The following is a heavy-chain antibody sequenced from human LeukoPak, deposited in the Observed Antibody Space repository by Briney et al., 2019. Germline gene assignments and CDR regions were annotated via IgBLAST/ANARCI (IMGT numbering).Heavy chain of an antibody. V-gene: IGHV1-18*04. J-gene: IGHJ4*02. CDR1: GYTFTDYY. Sequence: GASVKVSCKASGYTFTDYYMHWVRQAPGQGLEWMGWISAYNGNTNYAQKLQGRVTMTTDTSTSTAYMELRSLRSDDTAVYYCARDRRDYGDSEPFDYWGQGTLVTVSS. CDR3: ARDRRDYGDSEPFDY. D-gene: IGHD4-17*01. CDR2: ISAYNGNT.